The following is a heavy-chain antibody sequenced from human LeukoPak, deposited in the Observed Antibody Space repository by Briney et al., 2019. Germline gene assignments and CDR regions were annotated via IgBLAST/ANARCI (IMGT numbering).Heavy chain of an antibody. CDR1: GYSFTSYW. CDR3: ARGVGIVVVTRGFDY. J-gene: IGHJ4*02. D-gene: IGHD3-22*01. Sequence: GESLKISCKGSGYSFTSYWIGWVRQMPGKGLEWMGIIYPGDSDTSYSPSFQGQVTISADKSISTAYLQSSSLKASDTAMYYCARGVGIVVVTRGFDYWGQGTLVTVSS. CDR2: IYPGDSDT. V-gene: IGHV5-51*01.